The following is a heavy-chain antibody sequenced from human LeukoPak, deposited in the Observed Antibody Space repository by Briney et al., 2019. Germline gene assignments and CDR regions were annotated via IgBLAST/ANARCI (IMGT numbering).Heavy chain of an antibody. CDR2: IKQDGSVK. CDR1: GFTFTTYW. Sequence: PGGSLRLSCAASGFTFTTYWMSWVRQAAGKGLEWVANIKQDGSVKYYVDSVKGQFAISRDNVKNSLYLQMNSLRAEDTAVYYCAREDAYNADFDFWGQGTLVTVSS. V-gene: IGHV3-7*01. J-gene: IGHJ4*02. CDR3: AREDAYNADFDF. D-gene: IGHD5-24*01.